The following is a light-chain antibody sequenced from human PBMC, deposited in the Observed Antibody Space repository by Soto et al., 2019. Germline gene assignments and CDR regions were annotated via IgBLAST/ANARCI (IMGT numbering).Light chain of an antibody. V-gene: IGLV1-40*01. Sequence: VLTQPPSVSGAPGQRVTISCTGSSSNIGAGYDVHWYQQLPATAPKLLIYGNSNRPSGVPDRFSGSKSGTSASLAITGLQAEDEAEYYCQSYDSSLSTYVFGTGTKVTVL. CDR1: SSNIGAGYD. CDR3: QSYDSSLSTYV. CDR2: GNS. J-gene: IGLJ1*01.